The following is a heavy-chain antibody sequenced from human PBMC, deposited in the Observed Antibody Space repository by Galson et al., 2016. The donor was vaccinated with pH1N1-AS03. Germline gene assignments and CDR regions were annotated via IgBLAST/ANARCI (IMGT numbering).Heavy chain of an antibody. D-gene: IGHD6-13*01. J-gene: IGHJ4*02. CDR1: GFILSRYA. V-gene: IGHV3-30-3*01. CDR2: ISSDGFKK. Sequence: SLRHPCGASGFILSRYAMHWLGQAPGKGLEWVAVISSDGFKKYYADSVKGRFTTSRDNSQTTLNLQLTSLRSDDTAVSYCARMAAAGDWGQGTLVTVSS. CDR3: ARMAAAGD.